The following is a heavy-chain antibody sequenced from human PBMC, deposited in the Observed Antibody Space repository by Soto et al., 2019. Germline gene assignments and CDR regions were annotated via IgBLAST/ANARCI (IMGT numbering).Heavy chain of an antibody. CDR1: GGSFSGYS. J-gene: IGHJ6*02. Sequence: SSETLSLTCAVYGGSFSGYSWTWLRQPPGKGLEWIGEINHSGTTDYNPALKSRVTMSVDTSKNQFSLRVTSVTAADTAVYYCARARFDSWSHIYCGLDVWGQGTTVTVS. V-gene: IGHV4-34*01. CDR2: INHSGTT. D-gene: IGHD3-3*01. CDR3: ARARFDSWSHIYCGLDV.